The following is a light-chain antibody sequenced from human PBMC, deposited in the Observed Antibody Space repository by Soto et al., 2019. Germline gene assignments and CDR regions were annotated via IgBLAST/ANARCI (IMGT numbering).Light chain of an antibody. CDR3: QQYGNSIPIT. CDR1: QSVGTF. CDR2: DAS. V-gene: IGKV3-11*01. Sequence: EIVLTQSPATLSLSPGERATLSCRASQSVGTFFAWYQQKPGQAPRLLIYDASNRATGIPARFSGSGSGTDFTLTISSLEPEDFAVYYCQQYGNSIPITFGQGTRLEIK. J-gene: IGKJ5*01.